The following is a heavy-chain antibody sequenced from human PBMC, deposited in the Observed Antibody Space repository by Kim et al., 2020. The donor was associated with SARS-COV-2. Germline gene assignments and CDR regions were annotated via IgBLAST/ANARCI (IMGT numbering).Heavy chain of an antibody. CDR3: ARDLSGVFGN. Sequence: SVKVSCKASGGTFSSYAISWVRQAPGQGLEGMGGIIPIFGTANYAQKFQGSVMITADESTSTAYMELSSMRSEDTAVYYCARDLSGVFGNWGQGTLVTVSS. CDR1: GGTFSSYA. CDR2: IIPIFGTA. D-gene: IGHD3-3*01. V-gene: IGHV1-69*13. J-gene: IGHJ4*02.